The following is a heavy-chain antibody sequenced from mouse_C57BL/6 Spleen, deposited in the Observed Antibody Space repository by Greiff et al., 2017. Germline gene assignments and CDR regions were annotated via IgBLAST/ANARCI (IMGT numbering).Heavy chain of an antibody. Sequence: EVQVVESGEGLVKPGGSLKLSCAASGFTFSSYAMSWVRQTPEKRLEWVAYISSGGDYIYYADTVKGRFTISRDNARNTLYLQMSSLKSEDTAMYYCTRDVGVSYAMDYWGQGTSVTVSS. CDR3: TRDVGVSYAMDY. CDR1: GFTFSSYA. CDR2: ISSGGDYI. J-gene: IGHJ4*01. D-gene: IGHD3-3*01. V-gene: IGHV5-9-1*02.